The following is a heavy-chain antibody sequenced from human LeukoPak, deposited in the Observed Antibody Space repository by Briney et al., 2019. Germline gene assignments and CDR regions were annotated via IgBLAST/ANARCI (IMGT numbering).Heavy chain of an antibody. J-gene: IGHJ4*02. D-gene: IGHD1-26*01. Sequence: GGSLRLSCAASGFTFSSYWMHWVRQAPGKGLVWVSRINSDGSTTSDADSVKGRFTISRDNAKNTLYLQMDSLRAEDTAVYYCTRGYSGSYRIDYWGQGTLVTVSS. CDR1: GFTFSSYW. CDR3: TRGYSGSYRIDY. CDR2: INSDGSTT. V-gene: IGHV3-74*01.